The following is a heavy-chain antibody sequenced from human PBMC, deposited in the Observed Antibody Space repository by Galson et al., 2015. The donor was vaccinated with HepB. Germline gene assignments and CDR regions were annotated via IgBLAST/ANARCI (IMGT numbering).Heavy chain of an antibody. Sequence: SVKVSCKASGSTFTSYYMHWVRQAPGQGLEWMGIINPSGGSTSYAQKFQGRVTMTRDTSTSTVYMELSSLRSEDTAVYYCAREVGGRAAYYYYYGMDVWGQGTTVTVSS. V-gene: IGHV1-46*01. CDR1: GSTFTSYY. CDR2: INPSGGST. D-gene: IGHD1-26*01. CDR3: AREVGGRAAYYYYYGMDV. J-gene: IGHJ6*02.